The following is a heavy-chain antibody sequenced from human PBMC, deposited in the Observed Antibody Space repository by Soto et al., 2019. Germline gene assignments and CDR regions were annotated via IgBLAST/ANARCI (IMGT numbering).Heavy chain of an antibody. D-gene: IGHD4-17*01. J-gene: IGHJ6*03. CDR1: GGSISSYY. Sequence: SETLSLTCTVSGGSISSYYWSWIRQPPGKGLEWIGYIYYSWSTNYNPSLKSRVTISVDTSKNQFSLKLSSVTAADTAVYYCARGPRWADYGDARYYYYYYMDVWGKGTTVT. CDR3: ARGPRWADYGDARYYYYYYMDV. CDR2: IYYSWST. V-gene: IGHV4-59*01.